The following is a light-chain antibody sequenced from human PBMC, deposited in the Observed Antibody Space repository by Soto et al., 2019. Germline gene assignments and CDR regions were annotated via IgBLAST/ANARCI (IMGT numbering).Light chain of an antibody. CDR3: QQYNNWPRT. J-gene: IGKJ1*01. V-gene: IGKV3-15*01. CDR2: GAS. CDR1: QRVSSN. Sequence: EIVMTQSPATLSMSPGERATLSCRASQRVSSNLACYQQKPGQAPRRLIYGASTRATGIPARFSGSGSGTEFTLTISSLQSEDFAVYYCQQYNNWPRTFGQGTKVDIK.